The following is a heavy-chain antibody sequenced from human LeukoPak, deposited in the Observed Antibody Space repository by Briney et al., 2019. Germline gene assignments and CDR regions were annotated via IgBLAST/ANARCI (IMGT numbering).Heavy chain of an antibody. CDR3: ARTIYGSRDYYYYMDV. D-gene: IGHD3-10*01. Sequence: SSVKVSCKASGGTFSSYAISWVRQAPGQGLEWMGRIIPIFGTANYAQKFQGRVTITTDESTSTAYMELSSLRSEDTAVYYCARTIYGSRDYYYYMDVWGKGTTVTVSS. CDR2: IIPIFGTA. J-gene: IGHJ6*03. CDR1: GGTFSSYA. V-gene: IGHV1-69*05.